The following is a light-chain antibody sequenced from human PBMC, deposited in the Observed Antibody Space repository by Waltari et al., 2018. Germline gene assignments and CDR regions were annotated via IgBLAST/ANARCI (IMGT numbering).Light chain of an antibody. Sequence: VLTQSPGTLSLSPGERATLSCRASQSLTKRYLAWYQQKPGQAPRLLIYGASSRAAGSPDRFSGSGSGTDFTLSISRLEPEDVAVYYCQQYGSSVLYTFGQGTKLEIK. CDR3: QQYGSSVLYT. CDR2: GAS. J-gene: IGKJ2*01. V-gene: IGKV3-20*01. CDR1: QSLTKRY.